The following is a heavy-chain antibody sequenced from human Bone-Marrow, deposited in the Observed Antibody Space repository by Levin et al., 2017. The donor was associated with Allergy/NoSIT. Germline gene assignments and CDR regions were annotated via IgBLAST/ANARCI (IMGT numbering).Heavy chain of an antibody. V-gene: IGHV3-15*01. D-gene: IGHD3-22*01. CDR1: GFTFSNAW. CDR2: IKSKTDGGTT. CDR3: TTSQNYYDSSGYYLHPLGYFDY. Sequence: GGSLRLSCAASGFTFSNAWMSWVRQAPGKGLEWVGRIKSKTDGGTTDYAAPVKGRFTISRDDSKNTLYLQMNSLKTEDTAVYYCTTSQNYYDSSGYYLHPLGYFDYWGQGTLVTVSS. J-gene: IGHJ4*02.